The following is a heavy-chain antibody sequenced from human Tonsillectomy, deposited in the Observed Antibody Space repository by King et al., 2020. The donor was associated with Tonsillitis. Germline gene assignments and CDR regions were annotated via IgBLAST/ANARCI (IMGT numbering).Heavy chain of an antibody. CDR3: AREEMATSDWYFDL. D-gene: IGHD5-24*01. J-gene: IGHJ2*01. Sequence: VQLQESGPGLVKPSETLSLTCTVSGGSISSYYWSRIRQPPGKGLEWIGYIYYSGSTNYNPSLKSRVTISVDTSKNQFSLKLSSVTAADTAVYYCAREEMATSDWYFDLWGRGTLVTVSS. CDR2: IYYSGST. CDR1: GGSISSYY. V-gene: IGHV4-59*01.